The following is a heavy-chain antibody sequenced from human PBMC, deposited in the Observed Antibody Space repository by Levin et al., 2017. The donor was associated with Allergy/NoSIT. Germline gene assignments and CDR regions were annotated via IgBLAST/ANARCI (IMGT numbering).Heavy chain of an antibody. J-gene: IGHJ4*02. V-gene: IGHV3-48*04. CDR2: ISSSSSTI. D-gene: IGHD5-18*01. CDR1: GFTFSSYS. CDR3: ARVPGGYSYGYFDY. Sequence: GGSLRLSCAASGFTFSSYSMNWVRQAPGKGLEWVSYISSSSSTIYYADSVKGRFTISRDNAKNSLYLQMNSLRAEDTAVYYCARVPGGYSYGYFDYWGQGTLVTVSS.